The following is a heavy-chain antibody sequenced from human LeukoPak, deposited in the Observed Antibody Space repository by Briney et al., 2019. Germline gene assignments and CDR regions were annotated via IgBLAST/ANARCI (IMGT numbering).Heavy chain of an antibody. CDR3: ARHEVVPAARSYYYGMDV. J-gene: IGHJ6*02. V-gene: IGHV4-39*01. Sequence: SETLSLTCTVSGGSISSSSYYWGWIRQPPGKGLEWIGSIYYSGSTYYNPSLKSRVTISVDTSKNQFSLKLSSVTAADTAVYYCARHEVVPAARSYYYGMDVWGQGTTVTVSS. CDR1: GGSISSSSYY. CDR2: IYYSGST. D-gene: IGHD2-2*01.